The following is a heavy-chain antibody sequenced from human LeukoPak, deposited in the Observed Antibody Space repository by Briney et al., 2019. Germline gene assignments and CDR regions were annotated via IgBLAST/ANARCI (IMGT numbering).Heavy chain of an antibody. J-gene: IGHJ4*02. CDR3: AREVLYANGYFDY. D-gene: IGHD2-8*01. V-gene: IGHV3-11*01. Sequence: GGSLGLSCAASGFTFSDYYMSWIRQAPGKGVGGVSYISSSGSTIYYADSVKGRFTISRDNAKNSLYLQMNSLRAEDTAVYYCAREVLYANGYFDYWGQGTLVTVSS. CDR1: GFTFSDYY. CDR2: ISSSGSTI.